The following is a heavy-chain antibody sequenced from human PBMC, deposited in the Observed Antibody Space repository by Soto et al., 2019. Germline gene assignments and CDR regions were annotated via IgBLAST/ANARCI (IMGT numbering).Heavy chain of an antibody. J-gene: IGHJ6*02. D-gene: IGHD3-10*01. Sequence: ASVKVSCKASGYTFTSYAMHWVRQAPGQRLEWMGWINAGNGNTKYSQKFQGRVTITRDTSASTAYMELSSLRSEDTAVYYCARVPPITMVRGTDYYYYGMDVWGQGTTVTVSS. CDR2: INAGNGNT. V-gene: IGHV1-3*01. CDR3: ARVPPITMVRGTDYYYYGMDV. CDR1: GYTFTSYA.